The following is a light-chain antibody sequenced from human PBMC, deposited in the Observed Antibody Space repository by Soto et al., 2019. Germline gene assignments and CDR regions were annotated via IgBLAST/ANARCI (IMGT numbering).Light chain of an antibody. CDR1: STDVGSYNL. Sequence: QSALTQPASVSGSPGQSITISCTGTSTDVGSYNLVSWYQQHPGKAPKFIIYEVSKRPSGVPDRFSGSKSGNTASLTVSGLQAEDEADYYCSSYVGSNTLAFGGGTKLTVL. CDR2: EVS. V-gene: IGLV2-14*02. J-gene: IGLJ2*01. CDR3: SSYVGSNTLA.